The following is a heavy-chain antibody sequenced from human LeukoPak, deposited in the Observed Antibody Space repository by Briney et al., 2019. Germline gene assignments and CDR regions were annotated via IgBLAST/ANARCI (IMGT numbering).Heavy chain of an antibody. D-gene: IGHD4-17*01. CDR2: IIPILGIA. Sequence: EAPVKVSCKASGGTFSSYAISWVRQAPGQGLAWMGRIIPILGIANYAQKFQGRVTITADKSTSTAYMELSSLRSEDTAVYYCARAWTTVTTPLDYWGQGTLVTVSS. CDR3: ARAWTTVTTPLDY. J-gene: IGHJ4*02. CDR1: GGTFSSYA. V-gene: IGHV1-69*04.